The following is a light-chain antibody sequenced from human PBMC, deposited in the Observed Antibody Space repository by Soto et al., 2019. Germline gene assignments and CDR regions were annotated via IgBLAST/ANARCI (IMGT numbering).Light chain of an antibody. V-gene: IGLV2-11*01. CDR1: SSDVGDYNY. CDR2: DVS. CDR3: CSFAGSYTIWV. J-gene: IGLJ3*02. Sequence: QSALTQPRSASGSPGQSVTISCTGTSSDVGDYNYVSWYQQYPGKAPKLVIYDVSKRPSGVPDRFAGYKSVNTASLTTSGLQAEEEADDYCCSFAGSYTIWVFGGGTKLTV.